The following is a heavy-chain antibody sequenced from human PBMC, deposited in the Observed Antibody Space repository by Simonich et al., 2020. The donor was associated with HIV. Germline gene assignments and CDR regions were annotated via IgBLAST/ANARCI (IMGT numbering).Heavy chain of an antibody. J-gene: IGHJ4*02. CDR3: ARGFYQRLYYFDY. Sequence: QVQLQQWGAGLLKPSETLSLTCAVYGGSFSGYYWSWIHQPPGKGLEWIGEINHRGSTNYNPSLKRRVTISVDTSKNQFSLKLSSVTAADTAVYYCARGFYQRLYYFDYWGQGTLVTVSS. CDR1: GGSFSGYY. V-gene: IGHV4-34*01. CDR2: INHRGST. D-gene: IGHD2-2*01.